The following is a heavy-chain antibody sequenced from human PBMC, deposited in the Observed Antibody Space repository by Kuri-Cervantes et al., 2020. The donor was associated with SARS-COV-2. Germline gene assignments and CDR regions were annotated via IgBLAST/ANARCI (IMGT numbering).Heavy chain of an antibody. Sequence: GESLKISCAASGFTFSSYAMHWVRQAPGKGLEWVAVISYDGSNKYYADSVKGRFTISRDNSKNTLYLQMNSLRAEDTAVYYCARDSGYSGSYQFDYWGQGTLVTVSS. CDR2: ISYDGSNK. CDR1: GFTFSSYA. V-gene: IGHV3-30*04. CDR3: ARDSGYSGSYQFDY. D-gene: IGHD1-26*01. J-gene: IGHJ4*02.